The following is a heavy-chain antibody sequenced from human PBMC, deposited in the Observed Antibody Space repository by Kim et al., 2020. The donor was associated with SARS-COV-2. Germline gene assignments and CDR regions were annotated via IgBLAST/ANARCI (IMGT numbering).Heavy chain of an antibody. J-gene: IGHJ4*02. CDR2: ISYDGSNK. D-gene: IGHD6-6*01. Sequence: GGSLRLSCAASGFTFSSYAMHWVRQAPGKGLEWVAVISYDGSNKYYADPVKGRFTISRDNSKNTLYLQMNSLRAEDTAVYYCARAPHSSSFDYWGQGTLV. V-gene: IGHV3-30*04. CDR3: ARAPHSSSFDY. CDR1: GFTFSSYA.